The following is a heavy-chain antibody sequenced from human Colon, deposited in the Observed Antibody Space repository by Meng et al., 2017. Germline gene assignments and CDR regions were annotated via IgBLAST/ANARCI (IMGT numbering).Heavy chain of an antibody. CDR3: VGGFYFQY. D-gene: IGHD3-3*01. V-gene: IGHV3-53*02. Sequence: EVQLVGTGGDLVQPGGSLGLSCAASGFTVSYQYMNWVRQAPGKGLEWVSVIDSAGATNYADSVKGRFTISRDSSNNTLYLQMDNLRVGDTAVYFCVGGFYFQYWGQGTLVTVSS. J-gene: IGHJ1*01. CDR1: GFTVSYQY. CDR2: IDSAGAT.